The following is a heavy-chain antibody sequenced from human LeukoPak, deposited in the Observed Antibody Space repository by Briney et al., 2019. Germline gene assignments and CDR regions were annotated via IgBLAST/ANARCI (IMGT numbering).Heavy chain of an antibody. V-gene: IGHV4-30-2*01. Sequence: PSETLSLTCTVSGGSISSGGYYWSWIRQPPGKGLEWIGYIYHSGSTYYNPSLKSRVTISVDRSKNQFSLKLSSVTAADTAVYYCARGGDGYNYLAGDFDYWGQGTLVTVSS. CDR3: ARGGDGYNYLAGDFDY. CDR1: GGSISSGGYY. J-gene: IGHJ4*02. CDR2: IYHSGST. D-gene: IGHD5-24*01.